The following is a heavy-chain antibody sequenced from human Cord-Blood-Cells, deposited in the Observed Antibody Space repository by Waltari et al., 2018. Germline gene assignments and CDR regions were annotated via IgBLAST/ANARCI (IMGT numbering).Heavy chain of an antibody. D-gene: IGHD6-13*01. CDR1: GFTFSGSA. CDR3: TRPSAPGGIAAAGTDY. CDR2: IRSKANSYAT. V-gene: IGHV3-73*02. Sequence: EVQLVESGGGLVQPGGSLKLSCAASGFTFSGSAMHWVRQASGKGREWVGRIRSKANSYATAYAASVKGRFTISRDDSKNTAYLQMNSLKTEDTAVYYCTRPSAPGGIAAAGTDYWGQGTLVTVSS. J-gene: IGHJ4*02.